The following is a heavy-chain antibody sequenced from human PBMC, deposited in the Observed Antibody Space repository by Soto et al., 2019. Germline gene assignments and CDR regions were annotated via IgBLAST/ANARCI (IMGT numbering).Heavy chain of an antibody. CDR2: IFGSGST. V-gene: IGHV4-31*03. D-gene: IGHD2-21*02. CDR3: ARDRCSGGDCYLGY. J-gene: IGHJ4*02. CDR1: GGSFSMDGYY. Sequence: SETLSLTCTVSGGSFSMDGYYWTWIRQHPGKGLEWLGFIFGSGSTYYNPSLWGRVSISVDTSKNQFSLTLTSVTAADTAVYYCARDRCSGGDCYLGYWVQGTLVTVSS.